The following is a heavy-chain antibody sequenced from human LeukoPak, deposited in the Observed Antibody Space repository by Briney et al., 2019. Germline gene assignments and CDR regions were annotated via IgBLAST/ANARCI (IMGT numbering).Heavy chain of an antibody. CDR1: GFTFNRYG. CDR3: ARYPVEMAATYNWFDP. V-gene: IGHV3-23*01. CDR2: ISGDGVYT. J-gene: IGHJ5*02. Sequence: GGSLRLSCTVFGFTFNRYGMSWVRQAPGKGLEWVSAISGDGVYTYYADSVKGRFTISRDNSKNTLYLQMNSLRAEDTAFYYCARYPVEMAATYNWFDPWGQGTLVTVSS. D-gene: IGHD5-24*01.